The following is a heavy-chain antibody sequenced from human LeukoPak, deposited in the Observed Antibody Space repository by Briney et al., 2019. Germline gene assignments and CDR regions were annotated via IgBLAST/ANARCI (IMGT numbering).Heavy chain of an antibody. Sequence: PGGSLRLSCAASGFTFNSYGMSWVRQAPGKGLEWVSAISGSGAGTYYADSVKGRFTISRDYSQNTLSLQMNSLRAEDTAVYCCASHTTYYYDSSGYYETDYWGQGTLVTVSS. J-gene: IGHJ4*02. CDR2: ISGSGAGT. CDR3: ASHTTYYYDSSGYYETDY. CDR1: GFTFNSYG. V-gene: IGHV3-23*01. D-gene: IGHD3-22*01.